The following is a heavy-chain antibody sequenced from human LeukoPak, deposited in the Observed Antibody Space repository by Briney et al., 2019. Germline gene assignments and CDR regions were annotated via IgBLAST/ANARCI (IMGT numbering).Heavy chain of an antibody. CDR1: GGSISSSSYY. D-gene: IGHD6-13*01. CDR3: ARQFGSFSLGVSPAAAGPYNWFDP. Sequence: SETLSLTCTVSGGSISSSSYYWGWIRQPPGKGLEWIGSIYYSGSTYYNPSLKSRVTISVDTSKNQFSLKLSSVTAADTAVYYCARQFGSFSLGVSPAAAGPYNWFDPWGQGTLVTVSS. J-gene: IGHJ5*02. V-gene: IGHV4-39*01. CDR2: IYYSGST.